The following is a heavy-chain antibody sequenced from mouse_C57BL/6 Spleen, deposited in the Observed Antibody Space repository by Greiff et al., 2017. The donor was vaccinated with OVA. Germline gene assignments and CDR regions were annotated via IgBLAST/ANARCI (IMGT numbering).Heavy chain of an antibody. CDR3: ARPNSNHYFDY. V-gene: IGHV5-17*01. CDR2: ISSGSSTI. CDR1: GFTFSDYG. J-gene: IGHJ2*01. Sequence: EVQVVESGGGLVKPGGSLKLSCAASGFTFSDYGMHWVRQAPEKGLEWVAYISSGSSTIYYADTVKGRFTISRDNAKNTLFLQMTSLRSEDTAMYYCARPNSNHYFDYWGQGTTLTVSS. D-gene: IGHD2-5*01.